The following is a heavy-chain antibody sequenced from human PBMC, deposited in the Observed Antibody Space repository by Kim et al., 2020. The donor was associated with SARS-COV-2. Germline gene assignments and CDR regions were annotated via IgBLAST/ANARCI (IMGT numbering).Heavy chain of an antibody. CDR3: AARYYYDSSGYPLGAFDI. Sequence: GGSLRLSCAASGFTFSSYAMSWVRQAPGKGLEWVSAISGSGGSTYYADSVKGRFTISRDNSKNTLYLQMNSLRAEDTAVYYCAARYYYDSSGYPLGAFDIWGQGTMVTVSS. D-gene: IGHD3-22*01. J-gene: IGHJ3*02. CDR2: ISGSGGST. CDR1: GFTFSSYA. V-gene: IGHV3-23*01.